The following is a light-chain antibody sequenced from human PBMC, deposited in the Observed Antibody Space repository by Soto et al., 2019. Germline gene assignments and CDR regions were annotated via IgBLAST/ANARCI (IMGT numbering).Light chain of an antibody. V-gene: IGLV2-23*01. CDR3: CSYAGSSTFV. CDR2: EGS. J-gene: IGLJ1*01. CDR1: SXDVGSYNL. Sequence: QSVLTQPASVSGSPGQSITISCTGTSXDVGSYNLVSWYQQHPGKAPKVMIYEGSKRPSGVSNRFSGSKSGNTASLTISGLQAEDEADYYCCSYAGSSTFVFGTGTKLTVL.